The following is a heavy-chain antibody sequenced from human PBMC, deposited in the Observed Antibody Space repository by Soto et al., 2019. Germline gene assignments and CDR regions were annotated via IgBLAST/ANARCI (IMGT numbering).Heavy chain of an antibody. V-gene: IGHV3-23*01. CDR3: AKDAVYNDGLWLVAN. CDR1: GFSFSRYA. J-gene: IGHJ4*02. D-gene: IGHD5-12*01. Sequence: GGSLRLSCAAPGFSFSRYAMMWVRQAPGKGQEWVAGMTGSGGDIRYADSVKGRFTISKDNSKNTLYLPMNSLRAEDTAIYYCAKDAVYNDGLWLVANWGQGTLVTVSS. CDR2: MTGSGGDI.